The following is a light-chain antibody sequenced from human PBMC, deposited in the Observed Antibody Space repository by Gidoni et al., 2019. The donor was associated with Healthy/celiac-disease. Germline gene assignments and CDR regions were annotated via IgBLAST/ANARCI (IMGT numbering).Light chain of an antibody. CDR1: QDISNY. Sequence: DIQMTQSPSSMSASVGDRVTITCQASQDISNYLNWYQQKPGKAPKLLIYDASNLETGVPSRFSGSGSGTDFTCTISSLQPEDIATYYCQQYDNRPLAFXQXTKLEIK. CDR2: DAS. V-gene: IGKV1-33*01. J-gene: IGKJ2*01. CDR3: QQYDNRPLA.